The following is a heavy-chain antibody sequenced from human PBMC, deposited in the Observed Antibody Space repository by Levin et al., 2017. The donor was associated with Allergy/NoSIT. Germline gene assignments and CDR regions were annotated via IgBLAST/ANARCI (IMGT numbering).Heavy chain of an antibody. J-gene: IGHJ6*03. V-gene: IGHV3-30*18. CDR2: ISSDGSYI. CDR1: GFTFSIYC. Sequence: PGGSLRLSCAASGFTFSIYCIYWVRQAPGQGLEWVAIISSDGSYISYADSVKGRFTVSRDNSKNTLYLQMNSLRPEDTAVYYCTKGGDMDVWGKGTTVTVS. CDR3: TKGGDMDV. D-gene: IGHD3-10*01.